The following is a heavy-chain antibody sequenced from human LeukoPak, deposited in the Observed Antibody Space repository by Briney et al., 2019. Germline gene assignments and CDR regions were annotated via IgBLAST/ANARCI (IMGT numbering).Heavy chain of an antibody. V-gene: IGHV3-7*01. Sequence: SGGSLRLSCTASGFTFGDYAMSWVRQAPGKGLEWVANIKQDGSEKYYVDSVKGRFTISRDNAKNSLYLQMNSLRAEDTAVYYCARGRGYYDSYWGQGTLVTVSS. CDR2: IKQDGSEK. CDR3: ARGRGYYDSY. D-gene: IGHD3-3*01. CDR1: GFTFGDYA. J-gene: IGHJ4*02.